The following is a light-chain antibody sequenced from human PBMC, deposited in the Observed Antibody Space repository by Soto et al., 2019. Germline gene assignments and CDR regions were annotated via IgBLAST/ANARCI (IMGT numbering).Light chain of an antibody. Sequence: EIVLTQSPGTLSLSPGERATLSCRASQSVSSNYLAWYQQKLGQAPKLLIYGASSGATGIPDRFSGSGSGTDFTLTISRLEPEDFTVYYCQQYGSSPRTFGQGTKVEIK. CDR3: QQYGSSPRT. V-gene: IGKV3-20*01. J-gene: IGKJ1*01. CDR2: GAS. CDR1: QSVSSNY.